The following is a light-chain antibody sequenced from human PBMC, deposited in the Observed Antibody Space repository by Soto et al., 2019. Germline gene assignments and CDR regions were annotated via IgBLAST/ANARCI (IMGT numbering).Light chain of an antibody. V-gene: IGKV3-20*01. CDR2: DTS. CDR3: QHYGTSMWT. CDR1: QSVSSSS. Sequence: EIVLTQSPGTLSLSPGERATLSCRASQSVSSSSLSWYQQKPGQAPRLLIYDTSSSATDIPDRFSGSGSGTDFTLTISRLEPEDFTVYYCQHYGTSMWTFGQGTTVEIK. J-gene: IGKJ1*01.